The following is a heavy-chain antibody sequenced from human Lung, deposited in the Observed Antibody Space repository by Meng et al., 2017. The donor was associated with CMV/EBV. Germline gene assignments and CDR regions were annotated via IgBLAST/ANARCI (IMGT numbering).Heavy chain of an antibody. J-gene: IGHJ4*02. CDR2: INPSDNTT. V-gene: IGHV1-46*01. CDR3: ARDLGYSSSWYFQYYFDC. D-gene: IGHD6-13*01. CDR1: GYTLTNYY. Sequence: SXXVSXKASGYTLTNYYIHWVRQAPGQGLEWMGIINPSDNTTIYAQKFQGRVTMTRDTSTSTVYMELSSLRSDDTALYYCARDLGYSSSWYFQYYFDCWGQGTXVTVSS.